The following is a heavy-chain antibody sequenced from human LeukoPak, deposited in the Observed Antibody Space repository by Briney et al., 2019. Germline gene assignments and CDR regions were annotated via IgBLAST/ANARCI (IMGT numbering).Heavy chain of an antibody. CDR1: GFTFSNYG. CDR2: ISYDGSYK. J-gene: IGHJ4*02. V-gene: IGHV3-30*18. Sequence: TGGSLILSCAASGFTFSNYGMHWVRQAPGKGLEWVTVISYDGSYKYYADSVKGRFTISRDSSKNTLYLQMNSLRAEDTAVYYCAKEKVVVVPAAILDYWGQGTLVTVSS. CDR3: AKEKVVVVPAAILDY. D-gene: IGHD2-2*01.